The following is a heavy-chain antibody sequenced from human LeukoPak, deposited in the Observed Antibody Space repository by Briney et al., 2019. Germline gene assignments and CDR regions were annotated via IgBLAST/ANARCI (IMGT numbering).Heavy chain of an antibody. Sequence: GGSLRLSCATSGFNFDRYTIHWVRQAPGKGLKWVSLAGWAGGTTFYSDSVRGRFTISRDSGRKSVYLQMNSLTTDDTAFYFCAKELDTMFFDYWGQGALVTVSS. CDR1: GFNFDRYT. CDR2: AGWAGGTT. J-gene: IGHJ4*02. V-gene: IGHV3-43*01. D-gene: IGHD3-10*02. CDR3: AKELDTMFFDY.